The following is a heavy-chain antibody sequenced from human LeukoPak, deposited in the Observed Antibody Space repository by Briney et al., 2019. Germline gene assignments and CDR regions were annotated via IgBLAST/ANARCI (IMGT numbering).Heavy chain of an antibody. CDR2: INQRGST. CDR1: GGSISGYH. J-gene: IGHJ4*02. Sequence: SETLSLTCAVSGGSISGYHWSWIRQPPGKGLEWIGEINQRGSTNYNPSLKSRVTMSVDTSKNQFSLKLSSVTAADTAVYYCARGRGAARFVTIEFDYWGQRALVTVSS. V-gene: IGHV4-34*01. CDR3: ARGRGAARFVTIEFDY. D-gene: IGHD6-6*01.